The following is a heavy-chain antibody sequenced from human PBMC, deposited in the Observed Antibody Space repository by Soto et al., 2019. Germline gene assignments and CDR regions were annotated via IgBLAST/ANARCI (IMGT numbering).Heavy chain of an antibody. V-gene: IGHV4-34*01. CDR3: ASHWNRYYYGMDI. CDR1: GGSFSGYY. J-gene: IGHJ6*02. D-gene: IGHD1-1*01. Sequence: SETLSLTCAVYGGSFSGYYWSWIRQPPGKGLEWIGEINHSGSTNYNPSLKSRVTISVDTSKNQFSLKLSSVTAADTAVYYCASHWNRYYYGMDIWGQGTTVTVSS. CDR2: INHSGST.